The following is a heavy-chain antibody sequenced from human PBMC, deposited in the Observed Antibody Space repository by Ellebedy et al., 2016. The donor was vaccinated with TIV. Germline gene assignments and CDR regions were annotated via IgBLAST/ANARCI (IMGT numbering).Heavy chain of an antibody. V-gene: IGHV3-21*01. CDR3: ARYCGGDCYSDAFDI. J-gene: IGHJ3*02. Sequence: PGGSLRLSCAVSGFTFSSYSMDWVRQAPGKGLEWVSSISSSSSYIYYADSVKGRFTISRDNAKNSLYLQMNSLRAEDTAVYYCARYCGGDCYSDAFDIWGQGTMVTVSS. CDR1: GFTFSSYS. D-gene: IGHD2-21*02. CDR2: ISSSSSYI.